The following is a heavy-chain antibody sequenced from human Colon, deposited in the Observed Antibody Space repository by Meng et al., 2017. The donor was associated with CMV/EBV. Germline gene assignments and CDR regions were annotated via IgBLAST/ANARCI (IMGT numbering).Heavy chain of an antibody. Sequence: CTFNTYNMNWVSQAPGKGLERVSIISSGSSYKYYADSVKRRFTSSRDNAKNSLYLQMTSLTVEDTAIYYCARGLYDFWSNYPPLGFWGQGTLVTVSS. V-gene: IGHV3-21*01. J-gene: IGHJ4*02. D-gene: IGHD3/OR15-3a*01. CDR1: CTFNTYN. CDR3: ARGLYDFWSNYPPLGF. CDR2: ISSGSSYK.